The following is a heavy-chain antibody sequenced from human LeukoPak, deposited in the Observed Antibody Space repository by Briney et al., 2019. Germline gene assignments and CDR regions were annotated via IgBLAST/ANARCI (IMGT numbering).Heavy chain of an antibody. CDR1: GYNFATYW. V-gene: IGHV5-51*01. D-gene: IGHD4-23*01. CDR3: ARGLRWLDY. Sequence: HGESLKISCKGSGYNFATYWIGWVRQMPGKGLEWLGITYPADSDTRYSPSFQGQVTISADKSITTAYLQWRSLKASDTAIYYCARGLRWLDYWGQGTLVTASS. CDR2: TYPADSDT. J-gene: IGHJ4*02.